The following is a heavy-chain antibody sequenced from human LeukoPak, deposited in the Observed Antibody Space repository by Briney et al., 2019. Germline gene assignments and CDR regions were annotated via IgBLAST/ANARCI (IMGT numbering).Heavy chain of an antibody. CDR3: ARDGVAGVYYFDY. CDR2: INPSGGST. V-gene: IGHV1-46*01. Sequence: ASVKVSCKASGYTFTTYYMHWVRQAPGQGLEWMGIINPSGGSTIYAQKFQGRVTLTRDMSTSIVYMELSSLRSEDTAVYYCARDGVAGVYYFDYWGQGTLATVSS. J-gene: IGHJ4*02. CDR1: GYTFTTYY. D-gene: IGHD6-19*01.